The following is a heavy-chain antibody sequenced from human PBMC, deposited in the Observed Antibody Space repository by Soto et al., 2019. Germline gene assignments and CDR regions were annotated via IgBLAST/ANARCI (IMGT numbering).Heavy chain of an antibody. Sequence: GESLKISCKGSGYSFTSYWIGWVRQMPGKGLEWMGIIYPGDSDTRYSPSFQGQVTISADKSISTAYLQWSSLKASDTAMYYCARQQQWLVDYYYYGMDVWGQGTTVTVSS. J-gene: IGHJ6*02. D-gene: IGHD6-19*01. CDR1: GYSFTSYW. CDR2: IYPGDSDT. CDR3: ARQQQWLVDYYYYGMDV. V-gene: IGHV5-51*01.